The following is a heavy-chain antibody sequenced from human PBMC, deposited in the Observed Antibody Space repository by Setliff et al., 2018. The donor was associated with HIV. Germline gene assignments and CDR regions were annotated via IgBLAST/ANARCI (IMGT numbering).Heavy chain of an antibody. J-gene: IGHJ3*01. Sequence: GESLKISCQGSGYSFTRYWIGWVRQLPGKGLEWMGIIFPGDSDTRFSPSFQGQVSLSVDKSATTAYLHWSSLKASDTAIYYCARRSVSHGNGFDLWGQGTLVTVSS. CDR2: IFPGDSDT. CDR3: ARRSVSHGNGFDL. CDR1: GYSFTRYW. D-gene: IGHD3-10*01. V-gene: IGHV5-51*01.